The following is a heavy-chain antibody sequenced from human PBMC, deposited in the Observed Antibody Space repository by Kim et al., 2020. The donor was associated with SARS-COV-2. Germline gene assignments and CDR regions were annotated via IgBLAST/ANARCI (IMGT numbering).Heavy chain of an antibody. CDR2: IKSKTDGGTT. V-gene: IGHV3-15*01. CDR3: TTEGSWDIVVVPAADAGDYYYGMDV. CDR1: GFTFSNAW. J-gene: IGHJ6*02. D-gene: IGHD2-2*01. Sequence: GGSLRLSCAASGFTFSNAWMSWVRQAPGKGLEWVGRIKSKTDGGTTDYAAPVKGRFTISRDDSKNTLYLQMNSLKTEDTAVYYCTTEGSWDIVVVPAADAGDYYYGMDVWGQGPTVTVSS.